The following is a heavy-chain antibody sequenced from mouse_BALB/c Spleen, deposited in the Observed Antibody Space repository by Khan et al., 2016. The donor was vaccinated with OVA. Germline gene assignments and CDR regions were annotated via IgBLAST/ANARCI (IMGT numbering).Heavy chain of an antibody. Sequence: QIQLVQSGPELKKPGETVKISCKASGYTFKKNGMNWVKQAPGKGLKWMGWINTYTGEPTYVDSLKGRFAFSLDTSASTAYLQINNLKNDDTATYFCARVGYAGTMDFWGQGTSVTVSS. CDR1: GYTFKKNG. V-gene: IGHV9-3-1*01. CDR2: INTYTGEP. D-gene: IGHD4-1*01. J-gene: IGHJ4*01. CDR3: ARVGYAGTMDF.